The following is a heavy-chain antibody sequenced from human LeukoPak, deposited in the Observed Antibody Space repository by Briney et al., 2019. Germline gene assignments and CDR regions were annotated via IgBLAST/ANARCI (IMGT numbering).Heavy chain of an antibody. CDR1: GYTFTGYY. J-gene: IGHJ4*02. Sequence: ASVKVSCKASGYTFTGYYMHWVRQAPGQGLEWMGWINPNSGGTNCAQKFQGRVTMTRNTSISTAYMELSSLRSEDTAVYYCARGQGSSWYTYWGQGTLVTVSS. V-gene: IGHV1-2*02. CDR2: INPNSGGT. CDR3: ARGQGSSWYTY. D-gene: IGHD6-13*01.